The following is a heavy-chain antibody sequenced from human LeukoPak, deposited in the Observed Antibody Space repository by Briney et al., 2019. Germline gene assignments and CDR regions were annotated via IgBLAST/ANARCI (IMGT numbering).Heavy chain of an antibody. J-gene: IGHJ4*02. V-gene: IGHV3-11*01. CDR1: GFTFSDYY. CDR2: ISSSGSTI. D-gene: IGHD5-12*01. CDR3: ARDPGSGYEEHFDY. Sequence: GGSLRLSCAASGFTFSDYYMSWIRQAPGKGLEWVSYISSSGSTIYYADSVKGRFTISRDNAKDSLYLQMNSLRAEDTAVYYCARDPGSGYEEHFDYWGQGTLVTVSS.